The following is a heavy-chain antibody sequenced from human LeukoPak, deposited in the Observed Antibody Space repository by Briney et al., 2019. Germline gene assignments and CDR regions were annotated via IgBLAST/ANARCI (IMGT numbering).Heavy chain of an antibody. Sequence: GGSLRLSCAASGFTFSSYAMSWVRQAPGKGLEWVSAISGSGGSTYYADSVKGRFTISRDNSKNTLYLQMNSLRAEDTAVYYCAKGGLWDYYDSSGFIGDAFDIWGQGTMVTVSS. J-gene: IGHJ3*02. D-gene: IGHD3-22*01. CDR3: AKGGLWDYYDSSGFIGDAFDI. CDR1: GFTFSSYA. V-gene: IGHV3-23*01. CDR2: ISGSGGST.